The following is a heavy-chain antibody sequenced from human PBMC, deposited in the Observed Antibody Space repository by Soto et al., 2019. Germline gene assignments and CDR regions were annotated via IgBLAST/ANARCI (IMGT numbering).Heavy chain of an antibody. CDR1: GGSISTYS. J-gene: IGHJ6*02. CDR2: IYYSGST. CDR3: AREDERVAVAGHYYYYGMDV. Sequence: SDTLSLTCTVSGGSISTYSWSWIRQPPGNGLEWIGYIYYSGSTNYNPSLKSRVTISVDTSKNQFSLKLTSVTAADTAVYYCAREDERVAVAGHYYYYGMDVWGQGTTVT. D-gene: IGHD6-19*01. V-gene: IGHV4-59*01.